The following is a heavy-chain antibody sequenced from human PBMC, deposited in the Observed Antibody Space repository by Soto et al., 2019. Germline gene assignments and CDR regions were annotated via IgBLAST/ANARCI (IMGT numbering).Heavy chain of an antibody. Sequence: GGSLRLSCAASGSTFSSYGMHWVRQAPGKGLEWVAVISYDGSNKYYADSVKGRFTISRDNSKNTLYLQMNSLRAEDTAVYYCAKDSQDIVVVVAASYFDYWGQGTLVTVSS. V-gene: IGHV3-30*18. J-gene: IGHJ4*02. D-gene: IGHD2-15*01. CDR1: GSTFSSYG. CDR3: AKDSQDIVVVVAASYFDY. CDR2: ISYDGSNK.